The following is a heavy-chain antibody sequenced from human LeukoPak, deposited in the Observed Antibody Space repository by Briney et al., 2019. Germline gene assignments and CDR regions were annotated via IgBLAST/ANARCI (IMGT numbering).Heavy chain of an antibody. J-gene: IGHJ4*02. V-gene: IGHV3-48*03. D-gene: IGHD4-17*01. CDR1: GFTFSSYE. Sequence: GGSLRLSCAASGFTFSSYEMNWVRQAPGKGLEWVSYISSSGSTIYYADSVKGRFTISRDNAKNSLYLQMNSLRAEDTAVYYCARAAHGDYVPEDYWGQGTLVTVSS. CDR2: ISSSGSTI. CDR3: ARAAHGDYVPEDY.